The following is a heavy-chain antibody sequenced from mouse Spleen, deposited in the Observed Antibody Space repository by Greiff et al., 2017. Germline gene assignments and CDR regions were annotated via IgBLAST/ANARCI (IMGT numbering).Heavy chain of an antibody. D-gene: IGHD2-1*01. CDR3: ARHERGSTKDAMDY. CDR1: GFSLTSYG. CDR2: IWSDGST. J-gene: IGHJ4*01. Sequence: VKLVESGPGLVAPSQSLSITCTISGFSLTSYGVHWVRQPPGKGLEWLVVIWSDGSTTYNSALKSRLSISKDNSKSQVFLKMNSLQTDDTAMYYCARHERGSTKDAMDYWGQGTSVTVSS. V-gene: IGHV2-6-1*01.